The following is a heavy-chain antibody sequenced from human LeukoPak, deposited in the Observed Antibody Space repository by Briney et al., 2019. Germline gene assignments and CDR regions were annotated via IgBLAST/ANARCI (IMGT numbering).Heavy chain of an antibody. CDR3: ALGRYCSGGSCLSD. CDR1: GFTSSSYE. J-gene: IGHJ4*02. V-gene: IGHV3-48*03. D-gene: IGHD2-15*01. CDR2: ISSSGSTI. Sequence: GGSLRLSCAASGFTSSSYEMNWVRQAPGKGLEWVSYISSSGSTIYYADSVKGRFTISRDNAKNSLYLQMNSLRAEDTAVYYCALGRYCSGGSCLSDWGQGTLVTVSS.